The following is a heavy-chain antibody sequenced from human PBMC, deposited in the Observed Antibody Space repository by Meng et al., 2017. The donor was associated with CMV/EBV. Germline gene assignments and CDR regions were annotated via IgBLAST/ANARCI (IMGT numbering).Heavy chain of an antibody. CDR2: MNPNSGNT. D-gene: IGHD3-10*01. J-gene: IGHJ3*02. V-gene: IGHV1-8*03. CDR3: ARVLRGSKDAFDI. Sequence: ASVKVSCKASGYTFTSYDINWVRQATGQGLEWMGWMNPNSGNTGYAQKFQGRVTITRNTSISTAYMELSSLRSEDTAVYYCARVLRGSKDAFDIWGQGTMVTVSS. CDR1: GYTFTSYD.